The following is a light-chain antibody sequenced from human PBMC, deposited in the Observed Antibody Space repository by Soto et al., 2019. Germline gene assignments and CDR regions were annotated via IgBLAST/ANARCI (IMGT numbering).Light chain of an antibody. CDR2: AAS. CDR3: QKYNSAPPWT. Sequence: DIQMTQSPSSLSASVGDRVTITCRASQGISNYLAWYQQKPGKVPKLLIYAASTLQSGVTSRFSGSGSGTDFTLTISSLQPEDVATYYCQKYNSAPPWTFGQGAKVDIK. V-gene: IGKV1-27*01. CDR1: QGISNY. J-gene: IGKJ1*01.